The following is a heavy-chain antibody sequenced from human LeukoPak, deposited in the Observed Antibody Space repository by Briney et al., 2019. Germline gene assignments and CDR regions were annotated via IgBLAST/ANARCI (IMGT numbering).Heavy chain of an antibody. Sequence: GASAKVSCKASGYTFTGYYMHWVRQAPGQGLEWMGWINPNSGGTNYAQKFQGRVTMTRDTSISTAYMELSRLRSDDTAVYYCARDGSYYDILTGYYAYWGQGTLVTVSS. V-gene: IGHV1-2*02. CDR2: INPNSGGT. J-gene: IGHJ4*02. D-gene: IGHD3-9*01. CDR1: GYTFTGYY. CDR3: ARDGSYYDILTGYYAY.